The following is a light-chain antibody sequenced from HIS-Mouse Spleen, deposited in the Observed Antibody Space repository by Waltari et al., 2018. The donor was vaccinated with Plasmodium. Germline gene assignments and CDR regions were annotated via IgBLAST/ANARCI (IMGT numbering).Light chain of an antibody. Sequence: EIVMTQSPATLSVSPGERANLSCRASQSVSSNFAWYQQKPGPAPSLRIYGASTRATGIPARFSGSGSGTEFTLTISSLQSEDFAVYYCQQYNNWSFTFGPGTKVDIK. CDR2: GAS. CDR3: QQYNNWSFT. J-gene: IGKJ3*01. CDR1: QSVSSN. V-gene: IGKV3-15*01.